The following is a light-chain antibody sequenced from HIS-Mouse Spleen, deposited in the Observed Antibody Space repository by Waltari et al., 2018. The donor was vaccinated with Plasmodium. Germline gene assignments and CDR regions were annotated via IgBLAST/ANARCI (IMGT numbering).Light chain of an antibody. Sequence: QSALTQPRSVSGSPGQSVTISCTGTSSDVGGYNYVSWYQQHPGKAPKLMIYDVSKRPSGAPDRFSGSKSGNTASLTSSGLQAEDEADYYCCSYAGSYTYVFGTGTKVTVL. J-gene: IGLJ1*01. CDR1: SSDVGGYNY. CDR2: DVS. CDR3: CSYAGSYTYV. V-gene: IGLV2-11*01.